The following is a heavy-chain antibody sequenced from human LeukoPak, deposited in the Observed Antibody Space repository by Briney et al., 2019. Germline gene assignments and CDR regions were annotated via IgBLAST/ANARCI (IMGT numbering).Heavy chain of an antibody. Sequence: GSLRLSCAASGFTFSNAWMSWVRQAPGKGLEWVGRIKSKTDGGTTDYAAPVKGRFTISRDDSKNTLYLQMNSLKTEDTAVYYCTTDLGCSGGSCYSFWGQGTLVTVSS. V-gene: IGHV3-15*01. D-gene: IGHD2-15*01. J-gene: IGHJ4*02. CDR2: IKSKTDGGTT. CDR3: TTDLGCSGGSCYSF. CDR1: GFTFSNAW.